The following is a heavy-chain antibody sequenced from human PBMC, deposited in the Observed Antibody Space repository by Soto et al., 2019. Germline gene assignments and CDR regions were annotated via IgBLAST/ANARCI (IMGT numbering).Heavy chain of an antibody. J-gene: IGHJ5*02. CDR3: ARDQPAMVLDGCVAP. V-gene: IGHV4-59*01. D-gene: IGHD5-18*01. CDR1: GGTISSYY. CDR2: IYYSGST. Sequence: PETLSLTCTVSGGTISSYYWRWIRQPPGKGLEWIGYIYYSGSTNYNPSLKSRVTISVDTSKNQFPLKLSSVTAADTAVYDCARDQPAMVLDGCVAPSALGTLVTV.